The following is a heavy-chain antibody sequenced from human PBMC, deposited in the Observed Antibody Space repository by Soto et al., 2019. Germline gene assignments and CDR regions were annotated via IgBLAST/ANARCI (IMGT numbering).Heavy chain of an antibody. D-gene: IGHD2-2*02. J-gene: IGHJ6*02. Sequence: GEALKSSCQGSGYRITNYWITWVRQMPGKGQEWMGTIDPSDSYTNYSPSFQGHVIISADKSINTAYLQWSSLKASDTAMYYCARLDTGYCSSPRCYTGDHYYTMNVWGQGTTVTVYS. V-gene: IGHV5-10-1*01. CDR2: IDPSDSYT. CDR1: GYRITNYW. CDR3: ARLDTGYCSSPRCYTGDHYYTMNV.